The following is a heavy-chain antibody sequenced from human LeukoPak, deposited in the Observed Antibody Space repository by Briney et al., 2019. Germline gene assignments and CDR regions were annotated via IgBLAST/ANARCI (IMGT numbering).Heavy chain of an antibody. V-gene: IGHV4-4*07. J-gene: IGHJ6*02. CDR2: IYTSGST. CDR1: GGSISSYY. CDR3: ARDSAAGTNYYYYYGMDV. D-gene: IGHD6-13*01. Sequence: SETLPLTCTVSGGSISSYYWSWIRQPAGKGLEWIGRIYTSGSTNYNPSLKSRVTMSVDTSKNQFSLKLSSVTAADTAVYYCARDSAAGTNYYYYYGMDVWGQGTTVTVSS.